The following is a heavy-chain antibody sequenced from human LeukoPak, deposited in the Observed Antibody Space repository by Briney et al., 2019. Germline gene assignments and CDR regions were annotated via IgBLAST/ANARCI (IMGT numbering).Heavy chain of an antibody. CDR3: AKSRITIFGVLITGMGPAHDY. J-gene: IGHJ4*02. Sequence: SVKVSCKASGGTFSSYAISWVRQAPGQGLEWRGGIIPIFGTANYAQKFQGRVTITADKSTSTAYMELSSLRSEDTAVYYCAKSRITIFGVLITGMGPAHDYWGQGTLVTVSS. CDR1: GGTFSSYA. D-gene: IGHD3-3*01. V-gene: IGHV1-69*06. CDR2: IIPIFGTA.